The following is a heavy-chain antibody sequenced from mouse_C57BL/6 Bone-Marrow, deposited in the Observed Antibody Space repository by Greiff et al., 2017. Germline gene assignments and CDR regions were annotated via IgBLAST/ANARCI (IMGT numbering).Heavy chain of an antibody. CDR3: ARGDYDYPNAMDY. CDR2: ISYDGSN. J-gene: IGHJ4*01. CDR1: GYSITSGYY. Sequence: EVKLVESGPGLVKPSQSLSLTCSVTGYSITSGYYWNWIRQFPGNKLEWMGYISYDGSNNYNPSLKNRISITRDTSKNQFFLKLNSVTTEDTATYYCARGDYDYPNAMDYWGQGTSVTVSS. D-gene: IGHD2-4*01. V-gene: IGHV3-6*01.